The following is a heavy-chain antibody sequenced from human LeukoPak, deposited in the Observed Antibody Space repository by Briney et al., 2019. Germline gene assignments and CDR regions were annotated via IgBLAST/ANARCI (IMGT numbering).Heavy chain of an antibody. D-gene: IGHD6-13*01. V-gene: IGHV5-51*01. J-gene: IGHJ5*02. CDR2: IYPGDSDA. Sequence: GIIYPGDSDARNSPSFQGQVTISADKSISTAYLQWSSLKASDTAMYYCARTPSIAAASNWFDPWGQGTLVTVSS. CDR3: ARTPSIAAASNWFDP.